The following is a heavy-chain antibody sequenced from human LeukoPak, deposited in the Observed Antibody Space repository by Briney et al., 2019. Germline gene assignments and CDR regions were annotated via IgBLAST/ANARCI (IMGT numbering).Heavy chain of an antibody. CDR1: GGSISSSSYY. CDR2: IYYSGST. CDR3: ARGYIVVVPAARYNWFDP. Sequence: KASETLSLTCTVSGGSISSSSYYWGWIRQPPGKGLECIGSIYYSGSTYYNPSLKSRVTISVDTSKNQFSLKLSSVTAADTAVYSCARGYIVVVPAARYNWFDPWGQGTLVTVSS. J-gene: IGHJ5*02. V-gene: IGHV4-39*07. D-gene: IGHD2-2*01.